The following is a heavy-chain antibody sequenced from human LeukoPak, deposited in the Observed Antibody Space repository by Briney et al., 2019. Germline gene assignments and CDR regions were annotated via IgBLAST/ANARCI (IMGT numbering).Heavy chain of an antibody. Sequence: SVKVSCKASGGTFSSYAISWVRQAPGQGLEWMGRIIPIFGTANYAQKFQGRVTITTAESTSTAYMELSSLRSEDTAVYYCARSPALRYCSSTSCPMFAFDIWGQGTMVTVSS. J-gene: IGHJ3*02. D-gene: IGHD2-2*01. CDR2: IIPIFGTA. V-gene: IGHV1-69*05. CDR1: GGTFSSYA. CDR3: ARSPALRYCSSTSCPMFAFDI.